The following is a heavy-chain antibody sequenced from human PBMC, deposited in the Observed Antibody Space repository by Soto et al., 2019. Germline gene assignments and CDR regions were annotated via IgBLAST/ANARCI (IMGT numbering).Heavy chain of an antibody. CDR1: GFAFGSYG. Sequence: QVQLVESGGGVVQPGRSLRLSCAASGFAFGSYGMHWVRQAPGKGLEWVALISYDGSDKYYADSVKGRFTISRDDSKNTLYLQMNRLRADDTAVFYCAKDSWSSGWGWFEPWGQGTLVTVSS. CDR3: AKDSWSSGWGWFEP. V-gene: IGHV3-30*18. D-gene: IGHD6-19*01. CDR2: ISYDGSDK. J-gene: IGHJ5*02.